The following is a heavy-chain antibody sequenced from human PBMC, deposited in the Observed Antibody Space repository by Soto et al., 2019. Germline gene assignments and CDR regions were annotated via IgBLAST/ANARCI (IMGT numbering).Heavy chain of an antibody. V-gene: IGHV3-20*04. CDR1: GFTFDECG. D-gene: IGHD5-12*01. Sequence: EVQLVESGGGVVRPGGSLRLSCAASGFTFDECGMGWVRQVPGKGLEWVSGSTWNGGKTGYAESVRGGFTISRDNAKNCLHLEMNSLRAADTALYYCESDSDAMVATAFDSWGQGTLVTVSS. CDR2: STWNGGKT. CDR3: ESDSDAMVATAFDS. J-gene: IGHJ4*02.